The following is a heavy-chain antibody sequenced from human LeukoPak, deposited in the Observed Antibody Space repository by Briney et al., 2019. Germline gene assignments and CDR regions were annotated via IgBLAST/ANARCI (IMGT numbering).Heavy chain of an antibody. J-gene: IGHJ6*02. CDR3: ARGRGGRYCSGGSCYSEFRYYYYGMDV. CDR2: INHSGGT. Sequence: SETLSLTCAVYGGSFSGYYWSWIRQPPGKGLEWIGEINHSGGTNYNPSLKSRVTISVDTSKNQFSLKLSSVTAADTAVYYCARGRGGRYCSGGSCYSEFRYYYYGMDVWGQGTTVTVSS. CDR1: GGSFSGYY. D-gene: IGHD2-15*01. V-gene: IGHV4-34*01.